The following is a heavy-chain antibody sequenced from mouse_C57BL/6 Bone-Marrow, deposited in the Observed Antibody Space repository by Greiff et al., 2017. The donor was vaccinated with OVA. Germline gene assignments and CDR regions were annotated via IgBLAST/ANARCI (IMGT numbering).Heavy chain of an antibody. D-gene: IGHD1-1*01. CDR2: IDPEDGDT. J-gene: IGHJ3*01. V-gene: IGHV14-1*01. CDR3: TIHYYGRWFAY. Sequence: EVQLQQSGAELVRPGASVKLSCTASGFNITDYYMHWVKQRPEQGLEWIGRIDPEDGDTEYAPKFQGKATMTADTSSNTAYLQLSSLTSEDTAVYYCTIHYYGRWFAYWGQGTLVTVSA. CDR1: GFNITDYY.